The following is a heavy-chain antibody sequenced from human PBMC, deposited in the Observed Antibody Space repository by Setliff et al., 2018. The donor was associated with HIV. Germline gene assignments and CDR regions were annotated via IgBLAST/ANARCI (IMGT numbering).Heavy chain of an antibody. J-gene: IGHJ4*02. CDR2: ISSSSSYI. Sequence: GGSLRLSCAGSGFTFSNYVMNWVRLAPGKGLEWVSCISSSSSYIYYGDSVKGRFTISRDNAKNSLYLQMNSLRAEDSAVYYCARVRLYNTALDYWGQGTLVTVSS. D-gene: IGHD3-3*01. V-gene: IGHV3-21*01. CDR1: GFTFSNYV. CDR3: ARVRLYNTALDY.